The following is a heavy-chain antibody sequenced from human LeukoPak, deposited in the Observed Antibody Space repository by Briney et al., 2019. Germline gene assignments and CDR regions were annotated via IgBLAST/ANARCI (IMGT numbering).Heavy chain of an antibody. CDR2: IYYSGST. Sequence: SETLSLTCTVSGGSISSGDYYWSWIRQPPGKGLEWIGYIYYSGSTYYNPSLKSRVTISVDTSKNQFSLKLSSVTAADTAVYYCARDGTGGAEYFQHWGQGTLVTASS. V-gene: IGHV4-30-4*01. CDR1: GGSISSGDYY. D-gene: IGHD1-14*01. CDR3: ARDGTGGAEYFQH. J-gene: IGHJ1*01.